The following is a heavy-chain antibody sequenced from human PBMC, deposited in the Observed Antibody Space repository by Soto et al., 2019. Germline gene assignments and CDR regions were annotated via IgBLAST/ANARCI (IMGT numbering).Heavy chain of an antibody. J-gene: IGHJ4*02. D-gene: IGHD2-15*01. CDR1: GGTFSSYT. Sequence: QVQLVQSGAEVKKPGSSVKVSCKASGGTFSSYTISWVRQAPGQGLEWMGRIIPILGIANYAQKFQGRVTITADKSTSTAYMELSSLRSEDTAVYYCARGGYGSGGSCYSLDYWGQGTLVTVSS. CDR2: IIPILGIA. CDR3: ARGGYGSGGSCYSLDY. V-gene: IGHV1-69*02.